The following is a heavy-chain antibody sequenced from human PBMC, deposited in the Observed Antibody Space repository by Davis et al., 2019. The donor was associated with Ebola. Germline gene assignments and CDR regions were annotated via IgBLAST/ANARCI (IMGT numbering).Heavy chain of an antibody. Sequence: GESLKISCAASGFTFSSYGMHWVRQATGKGLEWVSAIGTAGDTYYPGSVKGRFTISRENAKNSLYLQMNSLRAEDTAVYYCARAGVAAAALDYWGQGTLVTVSS. CDR2: IGTAGDT. V-gene: IGHV3-13*01. J-gene: IGHJ4*02. CDR1: GFTFSSYG. CDR3: ARAGVAAAALDY. D-gene: IGHD6-13*01.